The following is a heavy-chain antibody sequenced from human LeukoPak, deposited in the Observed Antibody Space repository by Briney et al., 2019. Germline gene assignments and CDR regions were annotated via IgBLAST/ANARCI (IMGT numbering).Heavy chain of an antibody. CDR2: ISSSGGST. J-gene: IGHJ4*02. Sequence: PGGSLRLSCAASGFTFSQHAMNWVRQAPGKGLEWVSLISSSGGSTYYADSVKGRFTISRDNSKDMVSLQMNGLRAEDTAVYYCAKEKRGYSGYDYWGQGTLVTVSS. CDR1: GFTFSQHA. V-gene: IGHV3-23*01. D-gene: IGHD5-12*01. CDR3: AKEKRGYSGYDY.